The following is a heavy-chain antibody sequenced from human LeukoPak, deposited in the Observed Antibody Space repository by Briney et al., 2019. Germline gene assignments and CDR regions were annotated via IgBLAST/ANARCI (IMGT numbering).Heavy chain of an antibody. CDR1: GFTFSNAW. D-gene: IGHD3-16*01. J-gene: IGHJ4*02. CDR2: IKSKTDGETT. CDR3: VMPRGLRFGY. Sequence: PGGSLRLSCAASGFTFSNAWMSWVRQAPGKGLEWVGRIKSKTDGETTDYAAPVKGRFTISRDDSKNTLYLQMNSLKTEDTAVYYCVMPRGLRFGYWGQGTLVTVSS. V-gene: IGHV3-15*01.